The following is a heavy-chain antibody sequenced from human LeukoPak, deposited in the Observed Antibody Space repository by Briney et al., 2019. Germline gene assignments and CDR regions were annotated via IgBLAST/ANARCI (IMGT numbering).Heavy chain of an antibody. D-gene: IGHD3-10*01. CDR1: AFTFSIYA. CDR3: AEDLNRFYYGSGR. J-gene: IGHJ4*02. CDR2: ISYDGGNE. V-gene: IGHV3-30-3*01. Sequence: GGSLRLSCAASAFTFSIYAMDWVRQAPGKGLEWVAAISYDGGNEYYADSVKGRFTISRDNSKDTLYLQMNSLRAEDTAVYYCAEDLNRFYYGSGRWGPGTLVTVSS.